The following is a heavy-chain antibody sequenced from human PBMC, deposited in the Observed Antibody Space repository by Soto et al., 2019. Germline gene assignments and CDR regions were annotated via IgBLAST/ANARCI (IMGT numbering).Heavy chain of an antibody. CDR1: GFTFSTYA. J-gene: IGHJ5*02. D-gene: IGHD2-2*01. CDR2: ISYDGSNK. CDR3: ARRYKDGRRDCVSTSCLFDP. V-gene: IGHV3-30-3*01. Sequence: QVQLVESGGGVVQPGRSLRLSCAASGFTFSTYAMHWVRQAPGKGLEWVAIISYDGSNKYYADSVKGRFTISRDNSKNTLYLQMNSLSAEDTAVYYCARRYKDGRRDCVSTSCLFDPWGQGTLVTVSS.